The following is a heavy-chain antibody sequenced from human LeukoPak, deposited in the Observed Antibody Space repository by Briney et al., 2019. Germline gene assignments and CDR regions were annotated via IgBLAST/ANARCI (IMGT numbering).Heavy chain of an antibody. J-gene: IGHJ5*02. V-gene: IGHV4-38-2*02. Sequence: SETLSLTCKVSGYPIGLDYYWVWIRQAPGRGLQWIGGFHRGRIQYNSALKSRVTISIDSSKNQFSLRMWSVTAADTAFCFCARAPSSYESGNGYPNLGWLDPWGQGALVTVSS. CDR1: GYPIGLDYY. CDR3: ARAPSSYESGNGYPNLGWLDP. D-gene: IGHD5-24*01. CDR2: FHRGRI.